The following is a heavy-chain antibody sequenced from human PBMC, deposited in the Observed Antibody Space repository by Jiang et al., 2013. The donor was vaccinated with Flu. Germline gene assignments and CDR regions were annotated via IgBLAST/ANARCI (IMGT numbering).Heavy chain of an antibody. CDR3: ARHGSYDYTWGRYYFDY. V-gene: IGHV4-39*01. CDR1: GGSINTSRYY. J-gene: IGHJ4*02. Sequence: PGLVKPSETLSLTCTVSGGSINTSRYYWGWVRQPPGKVLEWIGSMYHDGTTHYSPSLRSRATIAMDTSKNQFSLRLNSVTAADTAVYFCARHGSYDYTWGRYYFDYWGQGSLVAVSS. D-gene: IGHD3-16*01. CDR2: MYHDGTT.